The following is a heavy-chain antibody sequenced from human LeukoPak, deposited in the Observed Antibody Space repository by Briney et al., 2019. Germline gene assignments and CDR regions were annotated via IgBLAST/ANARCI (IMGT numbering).Heavy chain of an antibody. CDR2: INGRGGST. D-gene: IGHD6-19*01. Sequence: GGSLRLSCAASGFTFSSYSMSWVRQAPGKGLEWVSAINGRGGSTYYTDSVKGRFTISRDNSKNTLYLQMNSLRAEDTAVYYCAKGDPGYSSGHNLLDYWGQGTLVTVSS. V-gene: IGHV3-23*01. J-gene: IGHJ4*02. CDR1: GFTFSSYS. CDR3: AKGDPGYSSGHNLLDY.